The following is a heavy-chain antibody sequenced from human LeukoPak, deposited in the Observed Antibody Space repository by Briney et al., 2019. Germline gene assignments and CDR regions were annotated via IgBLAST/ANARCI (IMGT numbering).Heavy chain of an antibody. J-gene: IGHJ4*02. CDR1: GGSIYSNSHY. V-gene: IGHV4-39*01. CDR3: ARQVYYYDRSGFYYSYFFDY. D-gene: IGHD3-22*01. CDR2: IYGSGST. Sequence: SETLSLTCTVSGGSIYSNSHYWGWIRQPPGKGLEWIGSIYGSGSTYHNPSLKSRVSIFTDTSKNQFSLKLSSVTAADTAVYYCARQVYYYDRSGFYYSYFFDYWGQGTLVTVSS.